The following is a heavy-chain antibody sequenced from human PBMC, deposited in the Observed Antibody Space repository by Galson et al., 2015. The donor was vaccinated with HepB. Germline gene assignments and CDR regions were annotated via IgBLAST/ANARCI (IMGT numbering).Heavy chain of an antibody. D-gene: IGHD2-2*01. J-gene: IGHJ4*02. CDR2: ISGSGGST. Sequence: SLRLSCAASGFTFSSYAMSWVRQAPGKGLEWVSAISGSGGSTYYADSVKGRFTISRDNSKNTLYLQMNGLRAEDTAVYYCAKTGHCSSTSCSYWGQGTLVTVSS. CDR1: GFTFSSYA. CDR3: AKTGHCSSTSCSY. V-gene: IGHV3-23*01.